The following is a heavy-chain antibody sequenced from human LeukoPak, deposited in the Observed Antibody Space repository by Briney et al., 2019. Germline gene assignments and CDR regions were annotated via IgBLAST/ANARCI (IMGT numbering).Heavy chain of an antibody. CDR2: ISGSGGST. V-gene: IGHV3-23*01. J-gene: IGHJ5*02. D-gene: IGHD3-22*01. CDR1: GFTFSSYA. Sequence: GGSLRLSRAASGFTFSSYAMSWVRQAPGKGLEWVSAISGSGGSTYYADSVKGRFTISRDNSKNTLYLQMNSLRAEDTAVYYCAKDASLYYYDSSGYYPNWFDPWGQGTLVTVSS. CDR3: AKDASLYYYDSSGYYPNWFDP.